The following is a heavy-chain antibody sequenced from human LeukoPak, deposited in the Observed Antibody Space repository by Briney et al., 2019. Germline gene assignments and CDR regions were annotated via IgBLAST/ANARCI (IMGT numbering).Heavy chain of an antibody. J-gene: IGHJ6*02. V-gene: IGHV4-39*02. CDR3: AREMGVVTAHGIDV. CDR1: GGSISSISSNNYH. CDR2: IYYSGST. D-gene: IGHD4-23*01. Sequence: SETLSLTCIVSGGSISSISSNNYHWGWIRQPPGKGLEWIGSIYYSGSTYYNPSLKSRVTISVDTSKNQFSLKLSSVTAADTALYYCAREMGVVTAHGIDVWGQGTTVNVSS.